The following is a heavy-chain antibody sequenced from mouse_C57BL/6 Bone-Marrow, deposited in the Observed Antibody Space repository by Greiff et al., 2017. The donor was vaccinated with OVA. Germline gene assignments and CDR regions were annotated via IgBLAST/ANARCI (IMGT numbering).Heavy chain of an antibody. Sequence: EVQVVESGGGLVQPKGSLKLSCAASGFTFNTYAMHWVRQAPGKGLEWVARIRSKSSNYATYYADSVKDRFTISRDDSQSMLYLQMNNLKTEDTAMYDCVREGSLGSSYWYFDVWGTGTTVTVSS. V-gene: IGHV10-3*01. J-gene: IGHJ1*03. D-gene: IGHD1-1*01. CDR1: GFTFNTYA. CDR2: IRSKSSNYAT. CDR3: VREGSLGSSYWYFDV.